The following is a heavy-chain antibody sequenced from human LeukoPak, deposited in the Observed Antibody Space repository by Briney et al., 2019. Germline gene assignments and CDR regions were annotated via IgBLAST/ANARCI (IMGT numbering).Heavy chain of an antibody. J-gene: IGHJ4*02. V-gene: IGHV4-39*01. CDR3: ARTVEMATIDY. D-gene: IGHD5-24*01. CDR1: GGSSSSSSYY. Sequence: KASETLSLTCTVSGGSSSSSSYYWGWIRQPPGKGLEWIGSIYYSGSTYYNPSLKSRVTIYVDTSKDQFSLKLSSVTAADTAVYYCARTVEMATIDYWGQGTLVTVSS. CDR2: IYYSGST.